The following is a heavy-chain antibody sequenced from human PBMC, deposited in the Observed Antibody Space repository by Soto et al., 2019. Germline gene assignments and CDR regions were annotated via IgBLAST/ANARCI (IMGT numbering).Heavy chain of an antibody. J-gene: IGHJ4*02. CDR3: ANHANDDDILTAYTN. V-gene: IGHV3-23*01. CDR1: GFTFSSFA. D-gene: IGHD3-9*01. CDR2: ISGSGGST. Sequence: EVQLLESGGDLVQPGGSLRLSCAASGFTFSSFAMSWVRQAPGQGLEWVSAISGSGGSTYYADSVKGRFTISRDSSKNMLDLHMNSQRAEDTATYYCANHANDDDILTAYTNWGQGTLVTVS.